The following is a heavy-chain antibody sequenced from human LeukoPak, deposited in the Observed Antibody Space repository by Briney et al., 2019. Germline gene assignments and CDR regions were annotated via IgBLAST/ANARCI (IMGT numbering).Heavy chain of an antibody. D-gene: IGHD6-19*01. V-gene: IGHV3-23*01. CDR2: ISGSGGST. Sequence: GGSLRLSCAASGFTFSSYRMNWVRQAPGKGLEWVSGISGSGGSTNYADSVKGRFTISRDNSKNTLYLQMNRLRVEDTAVYYCAKDSGSGWYQYGMDVWGQGTTVTVSS. CDR1: GFTFSSYR. J-gene: IGHJ6*02. CDR3: AKDSGSGWYQYGMDV.